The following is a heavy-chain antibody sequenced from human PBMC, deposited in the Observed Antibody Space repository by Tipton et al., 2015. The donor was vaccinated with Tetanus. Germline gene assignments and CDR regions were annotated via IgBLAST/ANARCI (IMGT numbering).Heavy chain of an antibody. CDR3: ARIGWPENNKPGFDI. J-gene: IGHJ3*02. CDR1: GGSISTYD. Sequence: GLVKPSETLSLTCIVSGGSISTYDWSWIRQRPGRGLEWVGYVHYTGKDNYNPSLRSRVTLSVDTSKNQFSLQMSSVTAADTAVYYCARIGWPENNKPGFDIWGQGTMVTVSS. CDR2: VHYTGKD. V-gene: IGHV4-59*13. D-gene: IGHD1/OR15-1a*01.